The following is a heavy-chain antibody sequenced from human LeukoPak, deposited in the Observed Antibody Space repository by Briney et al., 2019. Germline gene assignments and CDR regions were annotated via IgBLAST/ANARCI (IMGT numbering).Heavy chain of an antibody. CDR2: VNPNRGGT. D-gene: IGHD1/OR15-1a*01. J-gene: IGHJ4*02. CDR3: ARDTAGNNFEY. V-gene: IGHV1-2*02. CDR1: GYTFTSYY. Sequence: GASVKVSYKASGYTFTSYYMHWVRQAPGQGLEWMGWVNPNRGGTQYAQKFQGRVTMARDTSITTAYMELSRLRSDDTAVYYCARDTAGNNFEYWGQGTLVTVSS.